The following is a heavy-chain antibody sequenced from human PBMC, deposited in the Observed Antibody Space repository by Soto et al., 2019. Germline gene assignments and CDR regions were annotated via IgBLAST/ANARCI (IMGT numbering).Heavy chain of an antibody. CDR3: AKWGADSRGYAYGMDV. V-gene: IGHV5-51*01. Sequence: GESLKISCKGSGYSFTNYWIGWVRQMPGKGLEWMGIMNPADSETRYSPSFQGQVTMSTDKSISTAYLQWSSLKASDSAMYYCAKWGADSRGYAYGMDVWGQGTTVTVSS. CDR1: GYSFTNYW. J-gene: IGHJ6*02. CDR2: MNPADSET. D-gene: IGHD3-22*01.